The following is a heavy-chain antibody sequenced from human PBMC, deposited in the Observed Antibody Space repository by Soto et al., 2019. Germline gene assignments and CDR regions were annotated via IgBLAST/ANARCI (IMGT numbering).Heavy chain of an antibody. V-gene: IGHV4-38-2*02. CDR1: GFPISSPYS. J-gene: IGHJ6*02. CDR3: ARVTMMIRDSDHFGVDV. CDR2: ISHTGTT. Sequence: PSETLSLTCLVSGFPISSPYSWGWIRQPPGKGLEWIGSISHTGTTSYSPSLASRVSISVDTSKNQVSLKLTSVTAADTAVYFCARVTMMIRDSDHFGVDVWGHGTTVTVS. D-gene: IGHD3-22*01.